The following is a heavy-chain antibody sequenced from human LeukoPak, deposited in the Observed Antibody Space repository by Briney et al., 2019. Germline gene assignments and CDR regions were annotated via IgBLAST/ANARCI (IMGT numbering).Heavy chain of an antibody. CDR2: IRYDGSNK. J-gene: IGHJ4*02. D-gene: IGHD5-12*01. V-gene: IGHV3-30*02. CDR1: GFTFSSYA. CDR3: AKDWGEVALVDN. Sequence: GGSLRLSCAASGFTFSSYAMSWVRQAPGKGLEWVAFIRYDGSNKYYADSVEGRFTISRDNSKNTLYLQMNSLRAEDTAVYYCAKDWGEVALVDNWGQGTLVTVSS.